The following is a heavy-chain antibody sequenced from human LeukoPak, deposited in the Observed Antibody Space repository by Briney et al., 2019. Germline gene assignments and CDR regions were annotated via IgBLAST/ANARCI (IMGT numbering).Heavy chain of an antibody. CDR3: AKDLGPLVVVTLFDY. J-gene: IGHJ4*02. D-gene: IGHD3-22*01. Sequence: SGGSLRLSCAASGFTFSNYWMSWVRQAPGKGLEWVTNIKQDGSEKHYVDSVKGRFTISRDNSKNTLYLQMNSLRAEDTAVYYCAKDLGPLVVVTLFDYWGQGTLVTVSS. V-gene: IGHV3-7*03. CDR2: IKQDGSEK. CDR1: GFTFSNYW.